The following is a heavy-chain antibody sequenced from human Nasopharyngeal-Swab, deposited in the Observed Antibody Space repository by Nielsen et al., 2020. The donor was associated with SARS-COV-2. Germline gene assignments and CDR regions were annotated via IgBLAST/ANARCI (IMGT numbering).Heavy chain of an antibody. J-gene: IGHJ6*03. CDR1: GFSFSSCW. CDR3: ARFTPYDSSGYYSLYYYYIDV. Sequence: GAALKIACEGSGFSFSSCWIGGGRQRPGKGVEWVGDIYPGHSDTRYSPSFQGQVTISADKSISTAYLQWSSLKASDTAMYYCARFTPYDSSGYYSLYYYYIDVWGKGTPVTVSS. V-gene: IGHV5-51*01. D-gene: IGHD3-22*01. CDR2: IYPGHSDT.